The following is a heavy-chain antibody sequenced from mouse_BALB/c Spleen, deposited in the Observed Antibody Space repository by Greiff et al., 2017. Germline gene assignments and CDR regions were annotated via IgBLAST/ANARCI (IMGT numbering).Heavy chain of an antibody. J-gene: IGHJ3*01. D-gene: IGHD2-1*01. V-gene: IGHV3-6*02. CDR1: GYSITSGYY. Sequence: DVKLQESGPGLVKPSQSLSLTCSVTGYSITSGYYWNWIRQFPGNKLEWMGYISYDGSNNYNPSLKNRISITRDTSKNQFFLKLNSVTTEDTATYYCARENYGNYEFAYWGQGTLVTVSA. CDR3: ARENYGNYEFAY. CDR2: ISYDGSN.